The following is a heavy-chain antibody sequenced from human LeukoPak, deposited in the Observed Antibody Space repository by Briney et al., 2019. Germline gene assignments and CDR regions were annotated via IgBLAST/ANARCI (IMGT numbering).Heavy chain of an antibody. CDR1: GITVSSNY. D-gene: IGHD3-9*01. CDR3: ARGPLTRYDYYYGMDV. J-gene: IGHJ6*02. Sequence: PGGSLRPSCAASGITVSSNYMSWVRQAPGKGLEWVSIIYSGGSTYYADSVKGRFSISRDNSKNTLYLQMNSLRAEDTAVYYCARGPLTRYDYYYGMDVWGQGTTVTVSS. V-gene: IGHV3-53*01. CDR2: IYSGGST.